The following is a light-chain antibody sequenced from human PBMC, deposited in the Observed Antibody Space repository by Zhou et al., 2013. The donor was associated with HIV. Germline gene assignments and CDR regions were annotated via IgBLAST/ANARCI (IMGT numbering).Light chain of an antibody. V-gene: IGKV3-15*01. CDR2: GAS. CDR1: QSVDTY. Sequence: EVLMTQSPVTLSVSPGGRATLSCRASQSVDTYLAWYQQRPGQPPRLLIYGASTRATGIPARFSGSGSGTEFTLTISSLQSEDFAIYYCQQYNNWPPLTFGGGTKVEIK. CDR3: QQYNNWPPLT. J-gene: IGKJ4*01.